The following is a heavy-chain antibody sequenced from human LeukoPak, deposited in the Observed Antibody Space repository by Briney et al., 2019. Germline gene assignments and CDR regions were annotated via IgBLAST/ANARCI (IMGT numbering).Heavy chain of an antibody. CDR3: ARSAGHFDY. V-gene: IGHV6-1*01. J-gene: IGHJ4*02. CDR1: GDSVSSNSAA. CDR2: TYYRSKWYN. Sequence: SQTLSLTCAISGDSVSSNSAAWNWIRQSPSRGLEWLERTYYRSKWYNEYTLSVKSRIAINPDTSKNQFSLQLNSVTPEDMAVYYCARSAGHFDYWGQGTLVTVSS.